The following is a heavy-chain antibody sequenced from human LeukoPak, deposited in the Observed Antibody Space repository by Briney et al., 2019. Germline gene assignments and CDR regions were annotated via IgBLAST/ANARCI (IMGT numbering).Heavy chain of an antibody. CDR1: GGSISRTSYY. V-gene: IGHV4-39*01. J-gene: IGHJ4*02. CDR3: ASGSGYFFDY. D-gene: IGHD1-14*01. CDR2: FYYSGST. Sequence: SETLSLTCTVSGGSISRTSYYWGWIRQPPGKGLEWIETFYYSGSTYYNPSLKSRITISVDTSKNKFPLKLSSVTAADTAVYYCASGSGYFFDYWGQGTLVTVSS.